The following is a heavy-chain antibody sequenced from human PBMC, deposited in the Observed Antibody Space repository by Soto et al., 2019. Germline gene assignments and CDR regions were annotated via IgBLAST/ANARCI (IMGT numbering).Heavy chain of an antibody. CDR3: ARAVVVAGFDY. CDR1: GGSFSGYY. Sequence: PSETLSLTCAVYGGSFSGYYWSWIRQPPGKGLEWIGEINHSGSTNYNPSLKSRVTISVDTSKNQFSLKLSSVTAADTAVYYCARAVVVAGFDYWGQGTLVTAPQ. J-gene: IGHJ4*02. V-gene: IGHV4-34*01. CDR2: INHSGST. D-gene: IGHD6-19*01.